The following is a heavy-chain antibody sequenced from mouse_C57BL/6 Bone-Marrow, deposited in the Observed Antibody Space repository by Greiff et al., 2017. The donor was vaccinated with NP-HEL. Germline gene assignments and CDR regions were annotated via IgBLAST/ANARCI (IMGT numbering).Heavy chain of an antibody. CDR3: ARGITTVVAHWYFDV. CDR1: GFTFSDYY. V-gene: IGHV5-12*01. Sequence: DVQLQESGGGLVQPGGSLKLSCAASGFTFSDYYMYWVRQTPEKRLEWVAYISNGGGSTYYPDTVKGRFTISRDNAKNTLYLQMSRLKSEDTAMYYCARGITTVVAHWYFDVWGTGTTVTVSS. J-gene: IGHJ1*03. CDR2: ISNGGGST. D-gene: IGHD1-1*01.